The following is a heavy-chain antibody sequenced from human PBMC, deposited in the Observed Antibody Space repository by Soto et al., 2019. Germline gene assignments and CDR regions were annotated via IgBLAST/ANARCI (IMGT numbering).Heavy chain of an antibody. J-gene: IGHJ3*02. CDR3: TTASIAAAGPDAFDI. CDR2: IKSKTDGGTT. D-gene: IGHD6-13*01. V-gene: IGHV3-15*01. CDR1: GFTFSNAW. Sequence: GGSLRLSCAASGFTFSNAWMSWVRQAPGKGLEWVGRIKSKTDGGTTDYAAPVKGRFTISRDDSKNTLYLQMNSLKTEDTAVYYCTTASIAAAGPDAFDIWGQWTMVTVSS.